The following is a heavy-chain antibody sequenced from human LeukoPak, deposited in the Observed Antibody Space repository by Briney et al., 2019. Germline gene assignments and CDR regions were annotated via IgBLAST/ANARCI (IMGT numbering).Heavy chain of an antibody. CDR2: IYYSGSN. J-gene: IGHJ6*03. CDR3: ARGGYTYGLTGYYYYYYMDV. CDR1: GGSLSSGGYS. D-gene: IGHD5-18*01. V-gene: IGHV4-30-4*07. Sequence: PSETLSLTCAVSGGSLSSGGYSWTWIRRPPGKGLEWIGYIYYSGSNYYNPSLKSRVTISVDPSKNQFSLKLSSVTAADTAVYYCARGGYTYGLTGYYYYYYMDVRGKGTTVTVSS.